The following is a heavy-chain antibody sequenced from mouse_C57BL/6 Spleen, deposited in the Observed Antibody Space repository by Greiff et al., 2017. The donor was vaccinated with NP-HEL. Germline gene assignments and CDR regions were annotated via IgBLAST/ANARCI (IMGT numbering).Heavy chain of an antibody. CDR2: ISSGGSYT. CDR1: GFTFSSYG. J-gene: IGHJ3*01. Sequence: EVQRVESGGDLVKPGGSLKLSCAASGFTFSSYGMSWVRQTPDKRLEWVATISSGGSYTYYPDSVKGRFTISRDNAKNTLYLQMSSLKSEDTAMYYCARHDFNDYDDFAYWGQGTLVTVSA. D-gene: IGHD2-4*01. V-gene: IGHV5-6*01. CDR3: ARHDFNDYDDFAY.